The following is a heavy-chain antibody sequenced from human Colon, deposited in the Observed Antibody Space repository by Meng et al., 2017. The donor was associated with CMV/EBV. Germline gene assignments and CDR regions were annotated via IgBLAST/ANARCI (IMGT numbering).Heavy chain of an antibody. D-gene: IGHD5-18*01. J-gene: IGHJ6*02. Sequence: SVKVSCKASGGTFSSYAISWVRQAPGQGLEWMGGIIPILGIANYAQKFQGRVTITADKSTSTAYMELSSLRSEDTAVYYCASEVDTAMVTYYYYGMDVWGQGTTVTVSS. CDR3: ASEVDTAMVTYYYYGMDV. CDR1: GGTFSSYA. V-gene: IGHV1-69*10. CDR2: IIPILGIA.